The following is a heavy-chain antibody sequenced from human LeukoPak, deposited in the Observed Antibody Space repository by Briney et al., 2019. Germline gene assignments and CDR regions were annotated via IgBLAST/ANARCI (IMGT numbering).Heavy chain of an antibody. Sequence: GGSLRLSCAASGFTFSSYGMHWVRQAPGKGLEWVAVISYDGSNKYYADSVKGRFTISRDNSKNTLYLQMNSLRAEDTAVYYCAKDKESHGSGSALGYWGQGTLVTVSS. CDR1: GFTFSSYG. D-gene: IGHD3-10*01. V-gene: IGHV3-30*18. CDR2: ISYDGSNK. J-gene: IGHJ4*02. CDR3: AKDKESHGSGSALGY.